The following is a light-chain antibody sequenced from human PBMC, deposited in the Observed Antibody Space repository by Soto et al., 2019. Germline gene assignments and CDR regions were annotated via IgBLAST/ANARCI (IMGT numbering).Light chain of an antibody. CDR1: QSVSSSY. J-gene: IGKJ1*01. CDR2: GAS. CDR3: QQYGSSPTWT. V-gene: IGKV3-20*01. Sequence: EIVLTQSPGTLSLSPGERATLSCSASQSVSSSYLAWYQQKPGQAPRLLIYGASSRATGIPDRFSGSGSGTDFTLTISRLEPEDFAVHYCQQYGSSPTWTFGQGTKVEIK.